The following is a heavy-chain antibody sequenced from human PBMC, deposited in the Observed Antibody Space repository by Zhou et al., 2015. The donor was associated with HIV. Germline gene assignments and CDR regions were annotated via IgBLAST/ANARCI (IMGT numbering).Heavy chain of an antibody. J-gene: IGHJ5*02. CDR3: ARKXGWLTTVTPMGWFDP. D-gene: IGHD4-17*01. CDR2: IIPIFGTA. CDR1: GGTFSSYA. V-gene: IGHV1-69*01. Sequence: QVQLVQSGAEVKKPGSSVKVSCKASGGTFSSYAISWVRQAPGQGLEWMGGIIPIFGTANYAQKFQGRVTITADESTSTAYMELSSLRSEDTAVYYCARKXGWLTTVTPMGWFDPWGQGTLVTVSS.